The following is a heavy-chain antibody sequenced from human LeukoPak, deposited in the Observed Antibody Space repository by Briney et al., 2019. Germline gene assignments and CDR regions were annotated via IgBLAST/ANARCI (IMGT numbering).Heavy chain of an antibody. J-gene: IGHJ6*02. CDR1: GGSISSYY. CDR3: ARVRAAGMDV. D-gene: IGHD6-25*01. V-gene: IGHV4-59*01. CDR2: IYYSGST. Sequence: SETLSLTCTVSGGSISSYYWSWIRQPPGKGLEWIGYIYYSGSTNYNPSLKSRVTISVDTSRNQFSLKLSSVTAADTAVYYCARVRAAGMDVWGQGTTVTVSS.